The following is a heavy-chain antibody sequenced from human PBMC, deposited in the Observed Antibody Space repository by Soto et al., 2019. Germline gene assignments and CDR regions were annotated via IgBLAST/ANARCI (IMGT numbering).Heavy chain of an antibody. CDR1: GGSISSYY. CDR3: ARGGAAAAMVYYYYYGMDV. CDR2: IYTSGST. V-gene: IGHV4-4*07. J-gene: IGHJ6*02. Sequence: SETLSLTCTVSGGSISSYYWSWIRQPAGKXLEWIGRIYTSGSTNYNPSLKSRVTMSVDTSKNQFSLKLSSVTAADTAVYYCARGGAAAAMVYYYYYGMDVWGQGTTVTVSS. D-gene: IGHD6-13*01.